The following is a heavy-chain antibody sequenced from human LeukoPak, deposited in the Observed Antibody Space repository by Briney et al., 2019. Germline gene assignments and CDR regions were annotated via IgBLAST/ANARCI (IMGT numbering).Heavy chain of an antibody. CDR1: GYTFTSYG. Sequence: ASVKVPCKASGYTFTSYGISWVRQAPGQGLEWMGWISAYNGNTNYAQKLQGRVTMTTDTSTSTAYMELRSLRSDDTAVYYCARDQYSGSYYTYYYYYMDVWGKGTTVTVSS. J-gene: IGHJ6*03. V-gene: IGHV1-18*01. D-gene: IGHD1-26*01. CDR2: ISAYNGNT. CDR3: ARDQYSGSYYTYYYYYMDV.